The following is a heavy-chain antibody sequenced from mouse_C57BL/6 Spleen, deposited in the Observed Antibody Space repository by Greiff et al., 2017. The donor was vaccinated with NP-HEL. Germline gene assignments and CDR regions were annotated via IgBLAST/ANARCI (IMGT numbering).Heavy chain of an antibody. CDR1: GYSFTDYN. V-gene: IGHV1-39*01. D-gene: IGHD2-4*01. J-gene: IGHJ3*01. CDR2: INPNYGTT. CDR3: AREGDYDGGTWLSY. Sequence: EVQLQQSGPELVKPGASVKISCKASGYSFTDYNMNWVKQSNGKSLEWIGVINPNYGTTSYNQKLKGKATLTVDKASSTAYMNLNSLTSEDSAVYYLAREGDYDGGTWLSYWGQGTLVTVSA.